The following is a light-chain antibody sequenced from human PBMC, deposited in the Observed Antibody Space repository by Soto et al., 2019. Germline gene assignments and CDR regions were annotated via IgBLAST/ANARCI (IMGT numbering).Light chain of an antibody. CDR2: GAS. CDR1: QSVSSY. Sequence: EIVLTQSPATLSLSPGERATLSCRASQSVSSYLAWYQQKPGQAPRLLIYGASNRATGIPARFSGSGSGTDFTLTISSLEPEDFAVYYCQQRSNRLTFGGGTKVDIK. V-gene: IGKV3-11*01. J-gene: IGKJ4*01. CDR3: QQRSNRLT.